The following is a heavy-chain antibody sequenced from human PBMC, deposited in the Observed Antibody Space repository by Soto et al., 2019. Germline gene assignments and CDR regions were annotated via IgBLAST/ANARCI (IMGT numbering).Heavy chain of an antibody. CDR1: GGSINNYY. D-gene: IGHD5-12*01. J-gene: IGHJ4*02. Sequence: QLQESGPGLAKPSESLSLTFTDSGGSINNYYWSWIRQPPGKGLEWIGYVLSSGSTNYNPSLKSRVTISVDTSKNQFSLKVNSATAADTAVYYCARGNGYNYHWGQGTLVTVSS. CDR2: VLSSGST. CDR3: ARGNGYNYH. V-gene: IGHV4-59*01.